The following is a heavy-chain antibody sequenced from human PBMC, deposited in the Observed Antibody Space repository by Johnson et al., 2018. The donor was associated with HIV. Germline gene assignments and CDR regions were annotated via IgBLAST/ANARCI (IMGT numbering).Heavy chain of an antibody. Sequence: QVQLVESGGGVVQPGGSLRLSCAASGFTFSSYGMHWVRQAPGKGLEWVAFIRYDGSNKYYADSVKGRFTISRDNSKNTLYLQMNSLRAEDTAVYYCARENSSWYRGGAFDIWGQGTMVTVSS. CDR1: GFTFSSYG. CDR3: ARENSSWYRGGAFDI. CDR2: IRYDGSNK. J-gene: IGHJ3*02. V-gene: IGHV3-30*02. D-gene: IGHD6-13*01.